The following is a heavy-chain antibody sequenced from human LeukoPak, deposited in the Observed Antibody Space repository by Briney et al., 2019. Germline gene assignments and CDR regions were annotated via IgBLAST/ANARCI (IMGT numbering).Heavy chain of an antibody. D-gene: IGHD5-18*01. CDR2: ISSSGSTI. V-gene: IGHV3-48*03. CDR1: GFTFSSYE. J-gene: IGHJ4*02. Sequence: GGSLRLSCAASGFTFSSYEMKWVRQAPGKGLEWVSYISSSGSTIYYADSVKGRFTISRDNAKNSLYLQMNSLRAKDTAVYYCARVVGYSFDYWGQGTLVTVSS. CDR3: ARVVGYSFDY.